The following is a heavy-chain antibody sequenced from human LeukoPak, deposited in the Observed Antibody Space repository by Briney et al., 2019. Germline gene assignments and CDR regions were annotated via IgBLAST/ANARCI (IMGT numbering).Heavy chain of an antibody. CDR3: ARGKYCTNGVCYYFDY. CDR2: ISAYNGNT. D-gene: IGHD2-8*01. V-gene: IGHV1-18*01. Sequence: ASVKVSCKASGYTFTSYGISWVRQAPGQGLEWMGWISAYNGNTNYAQRLQGRVTMTTDTSTSTAYMELRSLRSDDTAVYYCARGKYCTNGVCYYFDYWGQGTLVTVSS. CDR1: GYTFTSYG. J-gene: IGHJ4*02.